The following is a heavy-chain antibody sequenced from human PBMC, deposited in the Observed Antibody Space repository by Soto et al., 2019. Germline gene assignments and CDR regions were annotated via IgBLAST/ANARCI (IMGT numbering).Heavy chain of an antibody. Sequence: ASVKVSCKASGGTFSSYAISWVRQAPGQGLEWMGGIIPIFGTANYAQKFQGRVTITADESTSTAYMELSSLRSEDTAVYYCARLVGSYGGNSNYWGQGTLVTVSS. D-gene: IGHD3-10*01. J-gene: IGHJ4*02. V-gene: IGHV1-69*13. CDR2: IIPIFGTA. CDR1: GGTFSSYA. CDR3: ARLVGSYGGNSNY.